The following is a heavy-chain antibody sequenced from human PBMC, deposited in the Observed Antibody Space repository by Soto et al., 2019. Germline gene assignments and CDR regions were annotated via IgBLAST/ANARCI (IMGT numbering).Heavy chain of an antibody. CDR2: TYYRSKWYN. V-gene: IGHV6-1*01. Sequence: SHTLSLTCAISGDSVSSNSAAWNWIRQSPSRGLEWLGRTYYRSKWYNDYAVSVKSRITINPDTSKNQFSLQLNSVTPEDTAVYYCARDRGRQLVRYYYYGMDVWGQGTTVTSP. J-gene: IGHJ6*02. CDR3: ARDRGRQLVRYYYYGMDV. CDR1: GDSVSSNSAA. D-gene: IGHD6-6*01.